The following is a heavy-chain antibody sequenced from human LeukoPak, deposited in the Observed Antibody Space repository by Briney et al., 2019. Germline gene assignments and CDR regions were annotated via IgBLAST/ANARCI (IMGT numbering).Heavy chain of an antibody. CDR3: ARQQQQLWYD. J-gene: IGHJ4*02. Sequence: PGGSLRLSCAASGLTFSSYEMNWVRQAPGKGLEWVSYISSSAGTTYYADSVKGRFTISRDNAKNSLYLQMNSLRAEDTAVYFCARQQQQLWYDWGQGTLVTVSS. CDR2: ISSSAGTT. V-gene: IGHV3-48*03. D-gene: IGHD5-18*01. CDR1: GLTFSSYE.